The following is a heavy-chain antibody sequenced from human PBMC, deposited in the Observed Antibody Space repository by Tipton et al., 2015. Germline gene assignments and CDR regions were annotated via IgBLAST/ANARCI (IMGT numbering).Heavy chain of an antibody. Sequence: SLRLSCTASGFSFSDYVMNWFRQAPGKGLEWVGFIRSKAYGETTEYAASTQGRFSISRDDSKSIAYLQMNSLKTEDTAVYYCTREPHCSGTSCYQTYNWFDPWGQGTLVTVSS. CDR3: TREPHCSGTSCYQTYNWFDP. D-gene: IGHD2-2*01. J-gene: IGHJ5*02. V-gene: IGHV3-49*03. CDR2: IRSKAYGETT. CDR1: GFSFSDYV.